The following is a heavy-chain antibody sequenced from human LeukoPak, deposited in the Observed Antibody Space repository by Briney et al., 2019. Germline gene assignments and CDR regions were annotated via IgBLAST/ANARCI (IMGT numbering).Heavy chain of an antibody. Sequence: ASVKVSCKASGYTFTSYDINWVRQATGQGLEWMGWMNPNSGNTGYAQKFQGRVTMTRNTSISTAYMELSSLRSGDTAVYYCARVRRTYYDILTGYYHTYYFDYWGQGTLVTVSS. D-gene: IGHD3-9*01. CDR2: MNPNSGNT. J-gene: IGHJ4*02. V-gene: IGHV1-8*01. CDR3: ARVRRTYYDILTGYYHTYYFDY. CDR1: GYTFTSYD.